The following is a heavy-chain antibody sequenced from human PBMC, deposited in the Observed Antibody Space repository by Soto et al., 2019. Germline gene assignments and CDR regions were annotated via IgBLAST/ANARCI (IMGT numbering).Heavy chain of an antibody. Sequence: VRQAPGQVLEWVGGIIPIFDTTDCAQKFQGRVTLSADKSTSTAYMELNSLRYEDTAVYYCARVGCEIFPTDDGIRVW. CDR2: IIPIFDTT. J-gene: IGHJ6*01. V-gene: IGHV1-69*06. D-gene: IGHD3-3*01. CDR3: ARVGCEIFPTDDGIRV.